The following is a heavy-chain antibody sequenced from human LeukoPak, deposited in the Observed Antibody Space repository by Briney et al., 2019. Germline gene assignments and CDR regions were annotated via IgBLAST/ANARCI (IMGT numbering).Heavy chain of an antibody. V-gene: IGHV4-39*07. Sequence: PSETLSLTCTVSGGSVSSSSSYWGWIRQPPGKGLEWIGSIYYSGSTYYNPSLESRVTMSVDTSTNQFSLKLSSVTAADTAVYYCARDRDLYDSSGYYRWFDPWGQGTLVTVSS. CDR2: IYYSGST. D-gene: IGHD3-22*01. CDR1: GGSVSSSSSY. CDR3: ARDRDLYDSSGYYRWFDP. J-gene: IGHJ5*02.